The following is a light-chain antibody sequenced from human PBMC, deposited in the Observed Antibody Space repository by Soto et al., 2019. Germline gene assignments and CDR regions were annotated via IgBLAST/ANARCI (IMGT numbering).Light chain of an antibody. V-gene: IGLV2-14*01. CDR2: EVR. Sequence: QSVLTQPASVSGSPGQSITISCTGTSSDVGNYIYVSWYQQHPGTAPKLMIYEVRNRPSGVSARFSGSKSANTASLTISGLQAEDEADYYCSSYTSRSTPLVFGTGTKLTVL. CDR3: SSYTSRSTPLV. CDR1: SSDVGNYIY. J-gene: IGLJ1*01.